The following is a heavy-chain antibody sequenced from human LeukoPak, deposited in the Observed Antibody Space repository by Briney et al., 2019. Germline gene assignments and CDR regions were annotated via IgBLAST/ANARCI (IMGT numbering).Heavy chain of an antibody. V-gene: IGHV3-23*01. Sequence: GGSLRLSCAASGFTFSSYAMSWVRQAPGKGLEWVSAISGSGGSTYYADSVKGRFTISRDNSKNTLYLQMNSLRAEDTAVYYCAPRVDILTGAFDYWGQGTLVTVSS. J-gene: IGHJ4*02. CDR1: GFTFSSYA. CDR2: ISGSGGST. D-gene: IGHD3-9*01. CDR3: APRVDILTGAFDY.